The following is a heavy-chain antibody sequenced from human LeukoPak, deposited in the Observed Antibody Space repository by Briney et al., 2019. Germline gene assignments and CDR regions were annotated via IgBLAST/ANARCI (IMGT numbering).Heavy chain of an antibody. CDR2: ISSSGRAI. CDR1: GFTFSNYE. CDR3: ARDPATPLGAFDI. V-gene: IGHV3-48*03. D-gene: IGHD4-23*01. Sequence: GGSLRLSCAASGFTFSNYEMNWVRQAPGKGLEWVSYISSSGRAIYYADSMKGRFTISRDNAKNSLFLQMNSLRAEDTAVYYCARDPATPLGAFDIWGQGTMVTVSS. J-gene: IGHJ3*02.